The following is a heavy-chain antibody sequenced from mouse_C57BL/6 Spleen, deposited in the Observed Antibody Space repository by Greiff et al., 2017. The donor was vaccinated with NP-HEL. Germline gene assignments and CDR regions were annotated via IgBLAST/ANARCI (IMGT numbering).Heavy chain of an antibody. J-gene: IGHJ4*01. Sequence: VQLQQSGTELVKPGASVKLSCKASGYTFTSYWMHWVKPRPGQGLEWIGNINPSNGGTNYNEKFKSKATLTVDKSSSTAYMQLSSLTSEDSAVDYCARLGATRTVCYAMDYWGQGTSVTVAS. CDR1: GYTFTSYW. D-gene: IGHD1-1*02. V-gene: IGHV1-53*01. CDR3: ARLGATRTVCYAMDY. CDR2: INPSNGGT.